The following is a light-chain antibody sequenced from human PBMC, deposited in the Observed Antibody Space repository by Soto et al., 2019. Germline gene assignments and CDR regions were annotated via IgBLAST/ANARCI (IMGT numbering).Light chain of an antibody. Sequence: QAVVTQPPSASETPGQRVTISCSGSSSNIGNNFIYWYQHLPGTAPQLLIYRNDQRPSGVPDRFSGSKSGTSASLAISGLRSEYEADYYCSAWDDSLTGVIFGGGTKLTVL. CDR2: RND. J-gene: IGLJ2*01. CDR3: SAWDDSLTGVI. V-gene: IGLV1-47*01. CDR1: SSNIGNNF.